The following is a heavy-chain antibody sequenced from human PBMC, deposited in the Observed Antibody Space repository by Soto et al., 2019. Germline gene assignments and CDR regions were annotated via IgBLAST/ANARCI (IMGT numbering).Heavy chain of an antibody. Sequence: QVLLVQSGAEVKKPGSSVKVSCKASGGTFSSYGISWVRQTPGRGLEWMGGIIPLFGTTNYAQKFRGRVTVTADDSTSTVYMELRSLSFEDTAIYYCARAHGSSWYNWFDPWGQGPMVTVSS. V-gene: IGHV1-69*01. CDR1: GGTFSSYG. D-gene: IGHD6-13*01. J-gene: IGHJ5*02. CDR3: ARAHGSSWYNWFDP. CDR2: IIPLFGTT.